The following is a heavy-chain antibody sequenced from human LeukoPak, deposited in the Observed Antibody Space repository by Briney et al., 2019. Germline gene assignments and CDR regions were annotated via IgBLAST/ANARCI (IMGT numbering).Heavy chain of an antibody. Sequence: GGSLRLSRAASGFTFSSYGMHWVRQAPGKGLEWVAVIWYDGSNKYYADSVKGRFTISRDNSKNTLYLQMNSLRAEDTAVYYCAKGAEIATVYFDYWGQGTLVTVSS. CDR2: IWYDGSNK. CDR1: GFTFSSYG. J-gene: IGHJ4*02. CDR3: AKGAEIATVYFDY. V-gene: IGHV3-33*06. D-gene: IGHD5-24*01.